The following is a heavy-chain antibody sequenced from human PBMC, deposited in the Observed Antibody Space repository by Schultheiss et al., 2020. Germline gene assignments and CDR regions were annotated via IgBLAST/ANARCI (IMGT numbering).Heavy chain of an antibody. CDR2: IYYSGST. J-gene: IGHJ4*02. D-gene: IGHD3-10*01. CDR3: ARGLRGDDKGY. V-gene: IGHV4-31*03. Sequence: SATLPLTFTVSGGSISSGGYYWSWIRQHPGKGLEWIGYIYYSGSTYYNPSLKSRVTISVDTSKNQFSLKLSSVTAADTAVYYCARGLRGDDKGYWGQGTLVTLSS. CDR1: GGSISSGGYY.